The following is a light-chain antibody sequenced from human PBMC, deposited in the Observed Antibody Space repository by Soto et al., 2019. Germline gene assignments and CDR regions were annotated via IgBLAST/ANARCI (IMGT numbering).Light chain of an antibody. V-gene: IGKV3-15*01. CDR2: GAS. J-gene: IGKJ1*01. CDR3: QQYRDWRP. CDR1: QTIDNK. Sequence: IVMTQSPATLSVSPGERATLSCRASQTIDNKLAWYQQRPGQAPRLLIYGASIRATGIPARFSGSGSGTEFTLTISGLQSEDFGVYYCQQYRDWRPVGQGTNVDIK.